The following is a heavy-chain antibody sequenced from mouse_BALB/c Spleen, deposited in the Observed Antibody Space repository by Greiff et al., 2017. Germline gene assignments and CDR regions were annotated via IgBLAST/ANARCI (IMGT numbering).Heavy chain of an antibody. J-gene: IGHJ2*01. CDR1: GFTFSSFG. CDR3: AREGSSYYFDY. Sequence: EVKLVVSGGGLVQPGGSRKLSCAASGFTFSSFGMHWVRQAPEKGLEWVAYISSGSSTIYYADTVKGRFTISRDNPKNTLFLQMTSLRSEDTAMYYCAREGSSYYFDYWGRGTTHTVNS. V-gene: IGHV5-17*02. CDR2: ISSGSSTI. D-gene: IGHD1-1*01.